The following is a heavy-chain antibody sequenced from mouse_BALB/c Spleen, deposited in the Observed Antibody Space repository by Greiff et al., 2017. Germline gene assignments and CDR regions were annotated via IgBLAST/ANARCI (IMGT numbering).Heavy chain of an antibody. CDR2: ISYSGST. CDR3: ARIEDYDYDYAMDY. CDR1: GDSITSGY. Sequence: EVQLQQSGPSLVKPSQTLSLTCSVTGDSITSGYWNWIRKFPGNKLEYMGYISYSGSTYYNPSLKSRISITRDTSKNQYYLQLNSVTTEDTATYYCARIEDYDYDYAMDYWGQGTSVTVSS. D-gene: IGHD2-4*01. V-gene: IGHV3-8*02. J-gene: IGHJ4*01.